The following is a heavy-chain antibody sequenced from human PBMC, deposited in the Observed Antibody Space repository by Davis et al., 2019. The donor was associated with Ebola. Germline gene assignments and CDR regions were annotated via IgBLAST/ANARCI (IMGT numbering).Heavy chain of an antibody. Sequence: GESLKISCTASGFTFGDYAMSWVRQAPGKGLEWVGFIRSKAYGGTTEYAASVKGRFTISRDDSKSIAYLQMNSLKTEDTAVYYCTRVPTPGYCSGGSCSLLYWGQGTLVTVSS. D-gene: IGHD2-15*01. CDR3: TRVPTPGYCSGGSCSLLY. V-gene: IGHV3-49*04. CDR1: GFTFGDYA. J-gene: IGHJ4*02. CDR2: IRSKAYGGTT.